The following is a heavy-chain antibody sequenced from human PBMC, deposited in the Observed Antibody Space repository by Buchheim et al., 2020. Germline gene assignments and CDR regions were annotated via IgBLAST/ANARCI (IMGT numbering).Heavy chain of an antibody. J-gene: IGHJ6*02. V-gene: IGHV1-69*01. CDR1: GGTFSSYA. D-gene: IGHD3-22*01. CDR3: ARGISVISLSHYYDSSGYYYYYYGMDV. CDR2: IIPIFGTA. Sequence: QVQLVQSGAEVKKPGSSVKVSCKASGGTFSSYAISWVRQAPGQGLEWMGGIIPIFGTANYAQKFQVRVTITADESTRTAYMELSSLRSEDTAVYYCARGISVISLSHYYDSSGYYYYYYGMDVWGQGTT.